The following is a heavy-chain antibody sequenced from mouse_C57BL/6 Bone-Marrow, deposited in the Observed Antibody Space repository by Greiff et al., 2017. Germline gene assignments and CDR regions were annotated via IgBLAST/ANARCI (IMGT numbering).Heavy chain of an antibody. J-gene: IGHJ2*01. CDR3: TTDYYYGSRDY. Sequence: VQLQQSGAELVRPGASVKLSCTASGFNIKDDYMHWVKQRPEQGLAWIGWIDPENGDTEYASKFQGKATITADTASNTAYLQLSSLTSEDTAVFYCTTDYYYGSRDYWGQGSTLTVSA. CDR1: GFNIKDDY. CDR2: IDPENGDT. V-gene: IGHV14-4*01. D-gene: IGHD1-1*01.